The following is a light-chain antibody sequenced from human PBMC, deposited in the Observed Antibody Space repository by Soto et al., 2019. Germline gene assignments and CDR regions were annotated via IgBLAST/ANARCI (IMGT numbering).Light chain of an antibody. J-gene: IGKJ5*01. Sequence: EIVLTQSPGTLSLSPGERATLSCRSSQSVTSSYLAWYQQKPGQAPSLLIYGTSNRATGIPDRFSGTGSGTDFTLTISGLEPEDFAVYYCQQYDKSPITFGQGKRLEIK. CDR1: QSVTSSY. CDR3: QQYDKSPIT. CDR2: GTS. V-gene: IGKV3-20*01.